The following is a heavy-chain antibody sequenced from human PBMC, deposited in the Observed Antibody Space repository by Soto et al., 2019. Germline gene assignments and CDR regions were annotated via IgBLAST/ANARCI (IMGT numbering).Heavy chain of an antibody. J-gene: IGHJ6*02. CDR1: GYSFTSYY. CDR3: AREIGGSIDSLYGMDV. CDR2: IYPSGGST. V-gene: IGHV1-46*01. D-gene: IGHD3-10*01. Sequence: QVQLVQSGAEVREPGASVKVSCEASGYSFTSYYIHWVRQAPGQGLEWMGIIYPSGGSTNYAQKFRGRVTITRDTSTNTVYMEMASLRSEDTARYYCAREIGGSIDSLYGMDVWGQGTTVTVSS.